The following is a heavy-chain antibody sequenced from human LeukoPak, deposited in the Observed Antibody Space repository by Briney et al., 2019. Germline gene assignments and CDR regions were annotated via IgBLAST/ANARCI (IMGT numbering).Heavy chain of an antibody. Sequence: ASVKVSCKASGYTFTSYAMHWVRQAPGQRLEWIGWINAGNGNTKYSQKFQGRVTITRDTSASTAYMELSSLRSEDTAVYYCARDRAGSSSRSPFDPWGQGTLVTVSS. D-gene: IGHD6-6*01. V-gene: IGHV1-3*01. CDR3: ARDRAGSSSRSPFDP. J-gene: IGHJ5*02. CDR2: INAGNGNT. CDR1: GYTFTSYA.